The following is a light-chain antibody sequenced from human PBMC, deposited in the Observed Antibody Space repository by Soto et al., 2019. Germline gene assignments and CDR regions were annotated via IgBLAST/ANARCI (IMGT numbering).Light chain of an antibody. CDR1: QSVNSN. CDR2: AAS. CDR3: QQYNNWPLG. Sequence: EIVMTQSPATLSVSPGERATLSCRASQSVNSNLAWYQQKPGQAPRLLIFAASTRATVIPARFSGSGSGTEFTLTITSLQSEDFAVYYCQQYNNWPLGFGGGTKVEIK. V-gene: IGKV3-15*01. J-gene: IGKJ4*01.